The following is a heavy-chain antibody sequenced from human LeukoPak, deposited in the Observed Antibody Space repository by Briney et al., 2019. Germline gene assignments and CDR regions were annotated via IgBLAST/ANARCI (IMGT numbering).Heavy chain of an antibody. D-gene: IGHD6-13*01. J-gene: IGHJ4*02. CDR2: ISGSGGST. CDR1: GFTFSSYA. CDR3: ARGIGSSSWPLAL. Sequence: PGGSLRLSCAASGFTFSSYAMSWVRQAPGKGLEWVSAISGSGGSTYYADSVKGRFTISRDNAKNSLYLQMNSLRAEDTAVYYCARGIGSSSWPLALWGQGTLVIVSS. V-gene: IGHV3-23*01.